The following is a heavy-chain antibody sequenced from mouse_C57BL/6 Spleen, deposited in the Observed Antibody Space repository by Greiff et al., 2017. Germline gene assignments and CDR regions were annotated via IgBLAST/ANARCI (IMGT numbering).Heavy chain of an antibody. V-gene: IGHV1-85*01. CDR1: GYTFTSYD. J-gene: IGHJ3*01. D-gene: IGHD2-4*01. Sequence: VQLQESGPELVKPGASVKLSCKASGYTFTSYDINWVKQRPGQGLEWIGWIYPRDGSTKYNEKFKGKATLTVDTSSSTAYMELHSLTSEDSAVYFCASPIYYDYASFAYWGQGTLVTVSA. CDR3: ASPIYYDYASFAY. CDR2: IYPRDGST.